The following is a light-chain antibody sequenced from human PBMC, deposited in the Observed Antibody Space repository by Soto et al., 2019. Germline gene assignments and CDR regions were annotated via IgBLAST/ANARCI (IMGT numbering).Light chain of an antibody. Sequence: EIVLTQSPGTLSLSPGERATLSCRASQSVSSSYLAWYQQKPGQAPRLLIYGASSRATGIPDRFSGSGSGTDFTLTISRLEPEDFAVYYCQKYGSSPPITFGQRTRLEIK. CDR2: GAS. V-gene: IGKV3-20*01. CDR3: QKYGSSPPIT. J-gene: IGKJ5*01. CDR1: QSVSSSY.